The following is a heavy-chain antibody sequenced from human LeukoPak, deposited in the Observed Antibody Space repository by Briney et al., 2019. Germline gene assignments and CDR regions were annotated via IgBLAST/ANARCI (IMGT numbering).Heavy chain of an antibody. CDR2: IKQDGSEK. Sequence: GGSLRLSCAASGFTFSSYWMSWVRQAPGKGLEWVANIKQDGSEKYYVDSVKGRFTISRDDANNSLYLQMNSLRAEDTAVYYCARGVELNGITIFRVAPLDYWGQGTLVTVSS. V-gene: IGHV3-7*01. CDR1: GFTFSSYW. CDR3: ARGVELNGITIFRVAPLDY. D-gene: IGHD3-3*01. J-gene: IGHJ4*02.